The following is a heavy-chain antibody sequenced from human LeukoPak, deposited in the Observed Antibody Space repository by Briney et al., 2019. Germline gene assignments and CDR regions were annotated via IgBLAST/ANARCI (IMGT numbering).Heavy chain of an antibody. Sequence: SETLSLTCAVSGYSISSGYYWGWIRQPPGKGLEWIGSIYHSGSTYYNPSLKSRVTISVDTSKNQFSLKLSSVTAADTAVCYCARQQLDSSGYFNFDYWGQGTLVTVSS. D-gene: IGHD3-22*01. J-gene: IGHJ4*02. CDR3: ARQQLDSSGYFNFDY. CDR1: GYSISSGYY. CDR2: IYHSGST. V-gene: IGHV4-38-2*01.